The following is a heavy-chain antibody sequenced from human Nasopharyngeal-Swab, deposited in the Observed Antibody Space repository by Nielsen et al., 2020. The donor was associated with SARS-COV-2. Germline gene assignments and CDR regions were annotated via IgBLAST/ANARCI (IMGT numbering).Heavy chain of an antibody. V-gene: IGHV3-64*01. J-gene: IGHJ6*03. CDR3: ARVGKLYSCSPRNYMDV. D-gene: IGHD6-6*01. CDR2: ISSNGGST. Sequence: VRQAPGKGLEYVSAISSNGGSTYYANSVKGRFTISRDNSKNTVYLQMGSLRAEDMAVYYCARVGKLYSCSPRNYMDVWGKGTTVTISS.